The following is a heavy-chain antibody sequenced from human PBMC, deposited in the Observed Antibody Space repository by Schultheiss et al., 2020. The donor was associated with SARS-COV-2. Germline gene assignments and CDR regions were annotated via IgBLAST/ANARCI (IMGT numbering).Heavy chain of an antibody. V-gene: IGHV4-4*02. CDR2: IYHSGST. Sequence: SQTLSLTCVVSGGSISSSNWWSWVRQPPGKGLEWIGEIYHSGSTNYNASLKSRVTISVDTSKNQFSLKLSSVTAADTAVYYCARLAAAAGKYYYGMDVWGQGTTVTVSS. CDR1: GGSISSSNW. J-gene: IGHJ6*02. D-gene: IGHD6-13*01. CDR3: ARLAAAAGKYYYGMDV.